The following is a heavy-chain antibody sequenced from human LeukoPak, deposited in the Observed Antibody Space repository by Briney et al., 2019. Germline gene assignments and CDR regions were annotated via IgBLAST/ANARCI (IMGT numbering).Heavy chain of an antibody. CDR3: ARDPYYDSSGYRI. CDR1: GGSISSYY. CDR2: IYYSGST. D-gene: IGHD3-22*01. V-gene: IGHV4-59*01. Sequence: SETLSLTCTVSGGSISSYYWSWIRQPPGKGLEWIGYIYYSGSTNYNPSLKSRVTISVDTSKNQFSLKLSSVTAADTAVYYCARDPYYDSSGYRIWGQGTLVTVSS. J-gene: IGHJ4*02.